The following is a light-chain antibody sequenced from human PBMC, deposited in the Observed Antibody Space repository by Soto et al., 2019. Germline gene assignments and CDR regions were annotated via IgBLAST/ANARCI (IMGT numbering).Light chain of an antibody. J-gene: IGKJ1*01. V-gene: IGKV2D-29*01. Sequence: EIVLTQTPLSLSVTPGQPASISCKSSQSLLHSDGKTYLYWYLQRPGQPPQLLIYEVSNRFSGVQDRFSGSGSGTDFTLEISRVEAEDVGLYSCLQTKQLPLTFGHGTKVEVK. CDR2: EVS. CDR3: LQTKQLPLT. CDR1: QSLLHSDGKTY.